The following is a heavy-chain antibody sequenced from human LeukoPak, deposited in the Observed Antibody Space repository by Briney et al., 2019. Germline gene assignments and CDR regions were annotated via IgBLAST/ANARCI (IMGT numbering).Heavy chain of an antibody. Sequence: ASVEVSCKASGYTFTTYYLYWARQAPGQGLECVGMIQPDYGTTSYSQKFQGRVTITRDTSTSTLYMELSSLTSEDAAVYYCSRNAASGFDIWGQGTRVTVSS. CDR2: IQPDYGTT. CDR1: GYTFTTYY. CDR3: SRNAASGFDI. V-gene: IGHV1-46*01. J-gene: IGHJ4*02.